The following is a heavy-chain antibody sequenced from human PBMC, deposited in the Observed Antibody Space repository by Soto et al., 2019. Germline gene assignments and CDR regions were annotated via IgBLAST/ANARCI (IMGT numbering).Heavy chain of an antibody. V-gene: IGHV3-23*01. CDR3: AKASGNSYGLRRVIYHFDY. CDR2: ISGSGGST. CDR1: GFTFSSYA. J-gene: IGHJ4*02. D-gene: IGHD5-18*01. Sequence: PGGSLRLSCAASGFTFSSYAMSWVRQAPGKGLELVSAISGSGGSTYYADSVKGRFTISRDNSKNTLYLQMNSLRAEDTAVYYCAKASGNSYGLRRVIYHFDYWGQGTLVTVSS.